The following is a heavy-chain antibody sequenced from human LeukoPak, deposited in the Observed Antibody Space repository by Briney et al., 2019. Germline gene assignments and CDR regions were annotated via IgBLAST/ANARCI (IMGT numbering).Heavy chain of an antibody. CDR1: GYSFTSYW. J-gene: IGHJ4*02. Sequence: GESLKISCKGSGYSFTSYWIGCVRPMPGKGLEWMGIIYPGDSDTRYSPSFQGQVTISADKSISTAYLQWSSLKASDTAMYYCARRYCSSTSCYLYFDYWGQGTLVTVSS. D-gene: IGHD2-2*01. CDR2: IYPGDSDT. CDR3: ARRYCSSTSCYLYFDY. V-gene: IGHV5-51*01.